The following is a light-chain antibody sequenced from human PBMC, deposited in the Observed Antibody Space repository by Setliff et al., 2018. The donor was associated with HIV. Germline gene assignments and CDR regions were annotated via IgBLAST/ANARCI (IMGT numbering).Light chain of an antibody. CDR3: QSYDSSLSAYV. V-gene: IGLV1-40*01. CDR2: GNN. J-gene: IGLJ1*01. Sequence: QSALTQPPSVSGTPGQRVTISCTGSSSNFGAGYDVHWYQQLPGTAPKLLISGNNNRPSGVPDRFSGSKSGTSASLAITGLQAEDEADYYCQSYDSSLSAYVFGTGTKVNVL. CDR1: SSNFGAGYD.